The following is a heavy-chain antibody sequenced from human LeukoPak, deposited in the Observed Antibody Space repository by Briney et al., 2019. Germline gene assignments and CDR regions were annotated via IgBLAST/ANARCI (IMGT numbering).Heavy chain of an antibody. CDR2: IIPIFGTA. V-gene: IGHV1-69*06. Sequence: ASVKVSCKASGGTFSSYAISWVRQAPGQGLEWMGGIIPIFGTANYAQKFQGRVTITADKSTSTAYMELSSLRSEDTAVYYCASSIAAARTSYYYYMDVWGKGTTVTVSS. CDR1: GGTFSSYA. CDR3: ASSIAAARTSYYYYMDV. J-gene: IGHJ6*03. D-gene: IGHD6-13*01.